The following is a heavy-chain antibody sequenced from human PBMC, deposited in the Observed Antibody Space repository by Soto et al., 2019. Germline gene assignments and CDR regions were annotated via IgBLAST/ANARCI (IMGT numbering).Heavy chain of an antibody. CDR3: ATGRQMGY. CDR2: MSGSGDSI. Sequence: DVQVLESGGALVQPGESLRLSCAASGFTFSNYAMTWVRQAPGKGLEWVSTMSGSGDSIYYADSVKGRFTISRDNSKNTRYLQMNSLRADDWAVYYCATGRQMGYWGQGTLVIVSS. D-gene: IGHD7-27*01. V-gene: IGHV3-23*01. CDR1: GFTFSNYA. J-gene: IGHJ4*02.